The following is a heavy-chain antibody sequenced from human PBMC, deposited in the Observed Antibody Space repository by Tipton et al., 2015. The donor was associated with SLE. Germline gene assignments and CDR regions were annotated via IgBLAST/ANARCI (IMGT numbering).Heavy chain of an antibody. CDR3: ARLYYDTTGDGVYFQH. CDR1: GFTVSSNY. J-gene: IGHJ1*01. Sequence: SLRLSCAASGFTVSSNYMSWVRQAPAKGLEWVSVIYSGGSTYYADSVKGRFTISRDNSKNTLYLQMNSLRAEDTAVYYCARLYYDTTGDGVYFQHWGQGTLVTVSS. CDR2: IYSGGST. D-gene: IGHD3-22*01. V-gene: IGHV3-53*01.